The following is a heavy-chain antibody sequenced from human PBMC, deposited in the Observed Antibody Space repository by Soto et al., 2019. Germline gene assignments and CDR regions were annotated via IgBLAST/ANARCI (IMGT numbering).Heavy chain of an antibody. Sequence: HPGGSLRLSCAASGFTFDDYAMHWVRQAPGKGLEWVSGISWNSGSIGYADSVKGRFTISRDNAKNSLYLQMNSLRAEDTALYYCAKDNLQAYSGSYWSFFDYWGQGT. J-gene: IGHJ4*02. CDR3: AKDNLQAYSGSYWSFFDY. D-gene: IGHD1-26*01. V-gene: IGHV3-9*01. CDR2: ISWNSGSI. CDR1: GFTFDDYA.